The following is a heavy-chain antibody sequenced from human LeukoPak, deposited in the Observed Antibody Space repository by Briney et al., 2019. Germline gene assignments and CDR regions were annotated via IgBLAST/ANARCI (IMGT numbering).Heavy chain of an antibody. CDR1: GGSFSGYY. CDR3: ARHKKGAYYYYYYMDV. D-gene: IGHD3-16*01. Sequence: SETLSLTCAVYGGSFSGYYWSWIRQPPGKGLAWIGEINHSGSTNYNPSLKSRVTISVDTSKNQFSLKLSSVTAADTAVYYCARHKKGAYYYYYYMDVWGKGTTVTISS. V-gene: IGHV4-34*01. J-gene: IGHJ6*03. CDR2: INHSGST.